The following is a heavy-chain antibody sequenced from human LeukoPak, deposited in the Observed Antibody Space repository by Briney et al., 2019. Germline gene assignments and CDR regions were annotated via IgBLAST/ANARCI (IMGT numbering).Heavy chain of an antibody. CDR1: GGSISSSSYY. CDR2: IYHSGST. J-gene: IGHJ5*02. V-gene: IGHV4-39*07. Sequence: PSETLSLTCTVSGGSISSSSYYWGWIRQPPGKGLEWIGEIYHSGSTNYNPSLKSRVTISVDKSKNQFSLKLSSVTAADTAVYYCARAGWIGSGSPVPWFDPWGQGTLVTVSS. CDR3: ARAGWIGSGSPVPWFDP. D-gene: IGHD1-26*01.